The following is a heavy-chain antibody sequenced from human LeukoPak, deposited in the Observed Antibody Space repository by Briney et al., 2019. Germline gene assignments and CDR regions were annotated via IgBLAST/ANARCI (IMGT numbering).Heavy chain of an antibody. J-gene: IGHJ4*02. CDR3: AKAQNPIAAAGSDY. V-gene: IGHV3-23*01. Sequence: PGGSLRLSCAASGFTVSSNYMSWVRQAPGKGLEWVSGISGSGGSTYYADSVKGRSTISRDNSKNTLYLQMNSLRAEDTAVYHCAKAQNPIAAAGSDYWGQGTLVTVSS. CDR1: GFTVSSNY. CDR2: ISGSGGST. D-gene: IGHD6-13*01.